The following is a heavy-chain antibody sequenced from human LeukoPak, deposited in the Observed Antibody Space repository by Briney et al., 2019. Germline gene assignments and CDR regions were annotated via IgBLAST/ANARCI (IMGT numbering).Heavy chain of an antibody. CDR2: VSYTRIAT. D-gene: IGHD5-18*01. Sequence: GGSVRLSCAASGFTFSSFALSWVRQAPGKGLEWVSGVSYTRIATYYADSVKGRFAISRDDSQNILYLQMNGLRAEDTAVYFCAKAFREFGTSSSYSSFDTWGQGTILTVSS. CDR1: GFTFSSFA. J-gene: IGHJ3*02. V-gene: IGHV3-23*05. CDR3: AKAFREFGTSSSYSSFDT.